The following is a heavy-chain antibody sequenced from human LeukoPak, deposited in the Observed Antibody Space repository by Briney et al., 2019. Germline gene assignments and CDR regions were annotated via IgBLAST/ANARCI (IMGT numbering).Heavy chain of an antibody. J-gene: IGHJ4*02. CDR2: ISSNGGST. V-gene: IGHV3-64D*09. CDR3: AREGRCGGDCYYDY. D-gene: IGHD2-21*02. CDR1: GFTFSYYA. Sequence: GGSLRLSCSASGFTFSYYAMHWVRQAPGQGLAYVSAISSNGGSTYYADSVKGRFTISRDNSKNTLYLQMSSLRAEDTAVYYCAREGRCGGDCYYDYWGQGTLVTVSS.